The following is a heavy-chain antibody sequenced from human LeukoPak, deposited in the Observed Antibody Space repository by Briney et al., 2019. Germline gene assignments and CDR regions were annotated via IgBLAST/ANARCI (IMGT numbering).Heavy chain of an antibody. CDR3: ATSRGLGGAFDI. Sequence: GGSLRLSCAASGFTFSSYWMSWVRQAPGKGLEWVSSISSSSSYIYYADSVKGRFTISRDNAKNSLYLQMNSLRAEDTAVYYCATSRGLGGAFDIWGQGTMVTVSS. J-gene: IGHJ3*02. D-gene: IGHD3/OR15-3a*01. CDR2: ISSSSSYI. V-gene: IGHV3-21*01. CDR1: GFTFSSYW.